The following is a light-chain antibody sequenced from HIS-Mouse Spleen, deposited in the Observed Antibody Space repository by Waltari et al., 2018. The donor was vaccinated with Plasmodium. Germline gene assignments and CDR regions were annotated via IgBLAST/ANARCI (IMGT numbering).Light chain of an antibody. J-gene: IGKJ2*01. Sequence: DIQMTPSPSSLSASVGDRVTITCRASQSIRSYLNCYQQKPGKAPKLLIYAASSLQSGVPSRFSGSGSGTDFTRTISSLQPEDFATYYCQQSYSTLMYTFGQGTKLEIK. CDR2: AAS. CDR3: QQSYSTLMYT. V-gene: IGKV1-39*01. CDR1: QSIRSY.